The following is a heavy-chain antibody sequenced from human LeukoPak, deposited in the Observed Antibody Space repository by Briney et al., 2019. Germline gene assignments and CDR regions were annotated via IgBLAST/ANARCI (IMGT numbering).Heavy chain of an antibody. V-gene: IGHV1-18*01. D-gene: IGHD2/OR15-2a*01. CDR1: GYTFTSYG. CDR3: ARVYDREDDAFDI. J-gene: IGHJ3*02. CDR2: ISAYNGNT. Sequence: GGSVKVSCKASGYTFTSYGISWVRQAPGQGLEWTGWISAYNGNTNYAQKLQGRVTMTTDTSTSTAYMELRSLRSDDTAVYYCARVYDREDDAFDIWGQGTMVTVSS.